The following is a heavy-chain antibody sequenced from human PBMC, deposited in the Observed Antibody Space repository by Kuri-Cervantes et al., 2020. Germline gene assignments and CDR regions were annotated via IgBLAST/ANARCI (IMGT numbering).Heavy chain of an antibody. Sequence: SETLSLTCAVSGYSISSGYYWGWIRQPPGKGLEWIGSIYHSGNTYYNPSLKSRVIISVDTSKNQFSLKLSSVTAADTAVYYCARAYYYDSSGYYYDYYYMDVWGKGTTVTVSS. J-gene: IGHJ6*03. V-gene: IGHV4-38-2*01. CDR2: IYHSGNT. CDR3: ARAYYYDSSGYYYDYYYMDV. D-gene: IGHD3-22*01. CDR1: GYSISSGYY.